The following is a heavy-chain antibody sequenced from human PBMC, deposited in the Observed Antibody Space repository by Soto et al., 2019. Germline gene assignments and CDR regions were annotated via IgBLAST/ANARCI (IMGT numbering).Heavy chain of an antibody. CDR2: SNPSGGST. D-gene: IGHD6-19*01. CDR1: GYTFTSYY. V-gene: IGHV1-46*01. Sequence: ASVKVSCKASGYTFTSYYLHWVRQAPGQGLQWMGISNPSGGSTGYAQKFQGRVTMTRDTSTSTVYLELSSLRSEDTAVYYCAREQIAVAGKLAFDIWGQGTMVTVSS. J-gene: IGHJ3*02. CDR3: AREQIAVAGKLAFDI.